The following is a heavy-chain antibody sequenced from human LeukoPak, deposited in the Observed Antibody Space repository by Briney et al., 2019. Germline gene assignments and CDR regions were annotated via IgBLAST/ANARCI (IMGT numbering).Heavy chain of an antibody. Sequence: PGGSLRLSCAASGFTVSSNYMSWVRQAPGKGLEWVSVIYSCGSTYYADSVKGRFTISRDNSKNTLYLQMNSLRAEDTAVYYCARGGWDYYDSSPNAFDIWGQGTMVTVSS. D-gene: IGHD3-22*01. J-gene: IGHJ3*02. CDR2: IYSCGST. V-gene: IGHV3-66*01. CDR3: ARGGWDYYDSSPNAFDI. CDR1: GFTVSSNY.